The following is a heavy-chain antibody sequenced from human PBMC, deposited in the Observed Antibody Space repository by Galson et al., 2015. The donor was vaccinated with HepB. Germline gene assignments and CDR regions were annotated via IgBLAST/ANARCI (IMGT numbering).Heavy chain of an antibody. CDR1: GFTFSSYA. D-gene: IGHD3-3*01. Sequence: SLRLSCAASGFTFSSYAMHWVRQAPGKGLEWVAVISYDGSNKYYADSVKGRFTISRDNSKNTLYLQMSSLRAEDTAVYYCARDGTYYDFWSGYYTTAPLLYYYYYYGMDVWGQGTTVTVSS. J-gene: IGHJ6*02. V-gene: IGHV3-30-3*01. CDR3: ARDGTYYDFWSGYYTTAPLLYYYYYYGMDV. CDR2: ISYDGSNK.